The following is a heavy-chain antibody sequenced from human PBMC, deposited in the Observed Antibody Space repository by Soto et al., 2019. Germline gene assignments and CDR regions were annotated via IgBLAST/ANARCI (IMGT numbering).Heavy chain of an antibody. CDR1: GYTFTSYG. J-gene: IGHJ6*02. Sequence: GASVKVSCKASGYTFTSYGISWVRQAPGQGLEWMGWISAYNGNTNYAQKLQGRVTMTTDTSTSTAYMELRSLRSDDTAVYYCARPIAVAGTRGFFTDYYGMDVWGQGTTVTVSS. D-gene: IGHD6-19*01. CDR3: ARPIAVAGTRGFFTDYYGMDV. CDR2: ISAYNGNT. V-gene: IGHV1-18*01.